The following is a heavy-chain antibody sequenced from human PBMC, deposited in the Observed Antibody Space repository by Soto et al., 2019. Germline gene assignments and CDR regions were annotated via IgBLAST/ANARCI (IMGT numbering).Heavy chain of an antibody. V-gene: IGHV1-69*13. D-gene: IGHD6-6*01. Sequence: GASVKVSCKASGGTFSSYAISWVRQAPGQGLEWMGGIIPIFGTANYAQKFQGRVTITADESTSTAYMELSSLRSEDTAVYYCAGVGAARAYYYYGMDVWGQGTTVTVSS. CDR3: AGVGAARAYYYYGMDV. J-gene: IGHJ6*02. CDR2: IIPIFGTA. CDR1: GGTFSSYA.